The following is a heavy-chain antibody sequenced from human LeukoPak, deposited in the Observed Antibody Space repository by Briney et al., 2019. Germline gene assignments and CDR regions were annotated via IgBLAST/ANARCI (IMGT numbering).Heavy chain of an antibody. D-gene: IGHD4-17*01. V-gene: IGHV4-4*02. Sequence: SETLSLTCSVSAGSISSSSWWSWVRLSPVKGLEWIGEIYLYGTTNYNPSLKSRVTMSVDRSKNQFSLKLSSVTAADTAVYYCARSTGLYDYGDYFRLHWFDPWGQGTLVTVSS. CDR1: AGSISSSSW. CDR3: ARSTGLYDYGDYFRLHWFDP. J-gene: IGHJ5*02. CDR2: IYLYGTT.